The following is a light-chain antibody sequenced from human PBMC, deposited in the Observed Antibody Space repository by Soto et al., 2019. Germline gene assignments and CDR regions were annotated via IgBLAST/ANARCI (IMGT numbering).Light chain of an antibody. CDR2: DVR. V-gene: IGLV2-11*01. Sequence: QSALTQPRSVSGSPGQSVTISCTGSSSDVGGYNSVSWYQQYPGKAPKLMIYDVRARPSGVPDRFSGSKSGNTASLTISGLQAEDEADYYCCSSAGGYTWVFGGGTKLTVL. CDR1: SSDVGGYNS. J-gene: IGLJ3*02. CDR3: CSSAGGYTWV.